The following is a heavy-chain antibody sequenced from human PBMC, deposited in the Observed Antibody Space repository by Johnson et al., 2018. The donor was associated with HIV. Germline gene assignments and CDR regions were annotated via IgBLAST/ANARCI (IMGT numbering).Heavy chain of an antibody. CDR3: AREIIAAADDI. D-gene: IGHD6-13*01. V-gene: IGHV3-9*01. CDR1: GFTFDDYA. Sequence: VQLVESGGGLVQPGRSLRLSCAASGFTFDDYAMHWVRQAPGKGLEWVSGISWNSGSIGYADSVKGRFTISRDNAKNSLYLQMNSLRVEDTAVYYCAREIIAAADDIWGQGTMVTVSS. J-gene: IGHJ3*02. CDR2: ISWNSGSI.